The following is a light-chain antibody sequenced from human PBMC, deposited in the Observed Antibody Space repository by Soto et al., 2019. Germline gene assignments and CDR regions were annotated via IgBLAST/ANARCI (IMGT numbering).Light chain of an antibody. CDR1: QSVSRN. CDR2: GAS. V-gene: IGKV3-20*01. J-gene: IGKJ5*01. CDR3: QKYGDSPIN. Sequence: EIVMTQSPATLSVSPGEIATLSCCASQSVSRNLAWYQQKPGQAPRLLIYGASSRATGIPDRFSGSGSGTDFTLNISRLEPEDFAVYYCQKYGDSPINFGQGTRLEIK.